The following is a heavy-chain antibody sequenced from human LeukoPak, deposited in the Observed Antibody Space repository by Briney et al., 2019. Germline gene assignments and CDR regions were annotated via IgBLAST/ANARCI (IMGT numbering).Heavy chain of an antibody. Sequence: ASVKVSCKASGYTFTSYGISWVRQAPGQGLEWMGWISAYNGNTNYAQKLQGRVTMTTDTSTSTAYMELRSLRSDDTAVYYCARDGYCSSTSCPLDPYYYYYMDVWGKGTTDTVSS. D-gene: IGHD2-2*01. J-gene: IGHJ6*03. CDR3: ARDGYCSSTSCPLDPYYYYYMDV. CDR2: ISAYNGNT. V-gene: IGHV1-18*01. CDR1: GYTFTSYG.